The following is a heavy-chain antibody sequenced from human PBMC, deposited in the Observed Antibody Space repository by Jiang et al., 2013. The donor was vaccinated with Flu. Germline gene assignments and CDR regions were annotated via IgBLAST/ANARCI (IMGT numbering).Heavy chain of an antibody. D-gene: IGHD3-22*01. V-gene: IGHV5-51*01. CDR2: IYPGDSDT. Sequence: FTSYWIGWVRQMPGKGLEWMGIIYPGDSDTRYSPSFQGQVTISADKSISTAYLQWSSLKASDTAMYYCARRTDSSGYYSFDYWGQGTLVTVSS. CDR3: ARRTDSSGYYSFDY. CDR1: FTSYW. J-gene: IGHJ4*02.